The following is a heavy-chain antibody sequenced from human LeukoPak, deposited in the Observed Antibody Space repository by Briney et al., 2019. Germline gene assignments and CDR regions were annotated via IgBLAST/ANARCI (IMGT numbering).Heavy chain of an antibody. CDR3: ASTYYDFWSGPLNYFDY. CDR1: GGSISGGSYY. CDR2: IYTSGST. J-gene: IGHJ4*02. Sequence: PSQTLSLTCTVSGGSISGGSYYWSWIRQPAGKGLEWIGRIYTSGSTNYNPSLKSRVTISVDTSKNQFSLKLSSVTAADTGVYYCASTYYDFWSGPLNYFDYWGQGTLVTVSS. D-gene: IGHD3-3*01. V-gene: IGHV4-61*02.